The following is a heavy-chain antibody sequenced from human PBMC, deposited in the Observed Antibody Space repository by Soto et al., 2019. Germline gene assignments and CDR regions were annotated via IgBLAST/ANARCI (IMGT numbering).Heavy chain of an antibody. CDR2: IYWDDDK. CDR3: ARVEGPAAAAGNFAY. D-gene: IGHD6-13*01. J-gene: IGHJ4*02. Sequence: QITLKESGPTLVKPTQTLTLTCTFSGFSLSTSGVGVGWFRQPPGKALEWLALIYWDDDKRYSPSLKSRLTITKDPSKNPVVLTMTNMDPVDTATYYCARVEGPAAAAGNFAYWGQGTLVTVSS. CDR1: GFSLSTSGVG. V-gene: IGHV2-5*02.